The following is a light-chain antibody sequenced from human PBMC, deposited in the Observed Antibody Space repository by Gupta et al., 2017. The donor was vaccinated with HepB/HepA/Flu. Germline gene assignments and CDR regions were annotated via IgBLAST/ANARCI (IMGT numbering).Light chain of an antibody. Sequence: VVLTQSPGTLSLSPGERATLSCRASQTVGTNFAAWYQQPPGPPPSLLIGASTKGATGIPRWSSSGGSRAVTTITSSRLEDEDVADYCCQQNVCPPFTFGRGTKVHI. V-gene: IGKV3-20*01. J-gene: IGKJ3*01. CDR1: QTVGTNF. CDR3: QQNVCPPFT. CDR2: AST.